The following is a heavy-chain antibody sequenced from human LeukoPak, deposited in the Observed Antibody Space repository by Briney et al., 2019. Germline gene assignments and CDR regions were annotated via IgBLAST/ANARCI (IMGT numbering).Heavy chain of an antibody. CDR3: ARGSPNRVAATGAYNWFDP. J-gene: IGHJ5*02. CDR2: INTNTGNP. CDR1: GYTFTSYD. Sequence: ASVKVSCKASGYTFTSYDINWVRQATGQGLEWMGWINTNTGNPTYAQGFTGRFVFSLDTSVSTAYLQISSLKAEDTAVYYCARGSPNRVAATGAYNWFDPWGQGTLVTVSS. D-gene: IGHD6-13*01. V-gene: IGHV7-4-1*02.